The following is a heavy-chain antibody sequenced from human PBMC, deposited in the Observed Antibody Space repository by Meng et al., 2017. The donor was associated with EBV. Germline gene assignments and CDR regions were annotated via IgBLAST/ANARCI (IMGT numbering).Heavy chain of an antibody. CDR3: AKGDVYYYDSSGYPNY. CDR1: GFTFSSYG. V-gene: IGHV3-30*18. J-gene: IGHJ4*02. D-gene: IGHD3-22*01. CDR2: ISYDGSNK. Sequence: QVRGVGSGGGVVQPGRSLRLSCSASGFTFSSYGMHWVRQAPGKGLEWVAVISYDGSNKYYADSVKGRFTISRDNSKNTLYLQMNSLRAEDTAVYYCAKGDVYYYDSSGYPNYWGQGTLVTVSS.